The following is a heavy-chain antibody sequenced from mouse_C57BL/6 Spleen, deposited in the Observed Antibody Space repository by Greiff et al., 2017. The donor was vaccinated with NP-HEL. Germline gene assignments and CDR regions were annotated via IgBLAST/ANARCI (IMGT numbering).Heavy chain of an antibody. V-gene: IGHV1-55*01. D-gene: IGHD2-5*01. Sequence: QVQLQQSGAELVKPGASVKMSCKASGYTFTSYWITWVKQRPGQGLEWIGDIYPGSGSTNYNEKFKSKATLTVDTSSSTAYMQLSSLTSEDSAVYYCAREGALYYSNYGENWGQGTTLTVSS. CDR2: IYPGSGST. J-gene: IGHJ2*01. CDR3: AREGALYYSNYGEN. CDR1: GYTFTSYW.